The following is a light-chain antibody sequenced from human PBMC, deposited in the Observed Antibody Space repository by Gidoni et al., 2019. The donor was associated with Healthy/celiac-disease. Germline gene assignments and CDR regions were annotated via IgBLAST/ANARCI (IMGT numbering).Light chain of an antibody. Sequence: DIQMTQSPSSLSASVGDRVTITCRASQSISSYLNWYQQKPGKAPKLLIYAASSLHSGVPSRFSGSGSGTDFTLTISSRQPEDFATYYCQQSYSTPRTFGGGTKVEIK. CDR3: QQSYSTPRT. V-gene: IGKV1-39*01. CDR1: QSISSY. CDR2: AAS. J-gene: IGKJ4*01.